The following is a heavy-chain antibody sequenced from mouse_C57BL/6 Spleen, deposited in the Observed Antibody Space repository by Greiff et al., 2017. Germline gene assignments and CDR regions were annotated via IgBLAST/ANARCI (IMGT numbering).Heavy chain of an antibody. J-gene: IGHJ3*01. V-gene: IGHV1-61*01. D-gene: IGHD2-2*01. CDR3: ARSGGYDGRAWFAY. CDR1: GYTFTSYW. Sequence: VQLQQPGAELVRPGSSVKLSCKASGYTFTSYWMDWVKQRPGQGLEWIGNIYPSDSETHYNQKFKDKATLTVDKSSSTAYMQLSSLTSEDSAVYDGARSGGYDGRAWFAYWGQGTLVTVSA. CDR2: IYPSDSET.